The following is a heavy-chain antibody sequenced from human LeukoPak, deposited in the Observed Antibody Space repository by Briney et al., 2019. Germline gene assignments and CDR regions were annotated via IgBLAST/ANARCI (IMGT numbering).Heavy chain of an antibody. J-gene: IGHJ4*02. CDR1: VYEITAHF. Sequence: ASVKVPCKTSVYEITAHFLHWVRQAPAHGLEWMGRVNPHDGGTKNAFTFQGRVTMTRDAANRTVYMELSSLRSHDTAIIYYAREGLVSGFTFGQPFDYWGQGTLVTVSS. V-gene: IGHV1-2*06. D-gene: IGHD3-16*01. CDR3: AREGLVSGFTFGQPFDY. CDR2: VNPHDGGT.